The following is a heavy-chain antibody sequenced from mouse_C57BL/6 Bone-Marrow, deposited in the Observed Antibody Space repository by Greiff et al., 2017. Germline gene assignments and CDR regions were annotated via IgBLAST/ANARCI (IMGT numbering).Heavy chain of an antibody. J-gene: IGHJ3*01. V-gene: IGHV1-22*01. CDR1: GYTFTDYN. Sequence: VQLLQSGPELVKPGASVKMSCKASGYTFTDYNMHWVNQSHGKSLEWIGYINPNNGGTSYNQKFKGKATLTVNKSYSTAYMELRSLTSEDSAVYYCARGYDGYSFAYWGQGTLVTVSA. CDR2: INPNNGGT. D-gene: IGHD2-3*01. CDR3: ARGYDGYSFAY.